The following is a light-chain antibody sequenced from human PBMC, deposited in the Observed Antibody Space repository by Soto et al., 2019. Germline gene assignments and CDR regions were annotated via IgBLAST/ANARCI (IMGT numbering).Light chain of an antibody. V-gene: IGKV3-20*01. CDR1: QSVSSY. Sequence: EIVLTQSPATLSLSPGERATLSCRASQSVSSYLAWYQQKPGQAPRLLIYAASSRATGIPDRFSGSGSGTDFTLTIRGLEPDDFAVYYCQKYGSFWTFGQGTKVDIK. CDR3: QKYGSFWT. CDR2: AAS. J-gene: IGKJ1*01.